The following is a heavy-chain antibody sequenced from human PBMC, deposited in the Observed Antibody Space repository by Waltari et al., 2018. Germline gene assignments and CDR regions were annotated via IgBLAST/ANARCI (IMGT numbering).Heavy chain of an antibody. V-gene: IGHV4-38-2*02. CDR2: IYHTGSS. Sequence: QVQLRESGPGLVRSSATLSLTCTVSGHSVNTDIYWAWIRQSPGGGLEWIASIYHTGSSHYNSSLKSRVSISTDMSTKQFFLTLTHLTAADTAVYYCAEEGNTTAGLFDSWGQGTLVTVSS. CDR1: GHSVNTDIY. J-gene: IGHJ4*02. D-gene: IGHD6-25*01. CDR3: AEEGNTTAGLFDS.